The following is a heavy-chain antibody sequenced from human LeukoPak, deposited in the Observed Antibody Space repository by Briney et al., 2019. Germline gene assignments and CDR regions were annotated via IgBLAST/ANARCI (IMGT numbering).Heavy chain of an antibody. V-gene: IGHV3-23*01. CDR3: AKDMGSHGSGSYYAFDI. Sequence: PGGSLRLSCAASGFTFSSYAMSWVRQAPGKGLEWVSAISGSGGSTYYADSVKGRFTFSRDSSKNTLYLQMSSLRTEDTAVYYCAKDMGSHGSGSYYAFDIWGQGTMVTVSS. D-gene: IGHD3-10*01. J-gene: IGHJ3*02. CDR1: GFTFSSYA. CDR2: ISGSGGST.